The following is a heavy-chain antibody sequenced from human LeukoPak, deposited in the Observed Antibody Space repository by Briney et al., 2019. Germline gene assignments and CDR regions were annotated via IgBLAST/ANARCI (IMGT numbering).Heavy chain of an antibody. V-gene: IGHV4-59*01. D-gene: IGHD3-3*01. Sequence: PSQTLSLTCTVSGGSISSYYWSWIRQPPGKGLEWIGYIYYSGSTNYNPSLKSRVTISVDTSKNQFSLKLSSVTAADTAVYYCAGTYYGFWSGYYPHYYYYYTDVWGKGTTVTVSS. CDR1: GGSISSYY. CDR3: AGTYYGFWSGYYPHYYYYYTDV. CDR2: IYYSGST. J-gene: IGHJ6*03.